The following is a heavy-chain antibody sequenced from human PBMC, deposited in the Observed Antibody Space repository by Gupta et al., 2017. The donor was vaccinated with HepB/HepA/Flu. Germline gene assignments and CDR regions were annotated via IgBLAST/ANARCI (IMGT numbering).Heavy chain of an antibody. CDR1: GFTFSSYA. Sequence: QVQLVESGGGVVQPGRSLRLSCAASGFTFSSYAMHWVRQAPGKGLEWVAVISYDGSNKYYADSVKGRFTISRDNSKNTLYLQMNSLRAEDTAVYYCARDQGGLQSFDYWGQGTLVTVSS. J-gene: IGHJ4*02. CDR3: ARDQGGLQSFDY. D-gene: IGHD5-24*01. V-gene: IGHV3-30-3*01. CDR2: ISYDGSNK.